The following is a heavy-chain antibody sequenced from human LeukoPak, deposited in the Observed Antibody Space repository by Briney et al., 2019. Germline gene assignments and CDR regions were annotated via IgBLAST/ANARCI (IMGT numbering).Heavy chain of an antibody. CDR1: GFTFRSNA. CDR2: ISGGGGST. J-gene: IGHJ4*02. V-gene: IGHV3-23*01. Sequence: GGSLRLPCAASGFTFRSNAMRWVGKAQGKEWGGVSSISGGGGSTYYADSVKGRFTISRDNSENTLYLQMSSLRAEDTAVYYCAKGGGSGWSAFDYWGQGTLVTVSS. CDR3: AKGGGSGWSAFDY. D-gene: IGHD6-19*01.